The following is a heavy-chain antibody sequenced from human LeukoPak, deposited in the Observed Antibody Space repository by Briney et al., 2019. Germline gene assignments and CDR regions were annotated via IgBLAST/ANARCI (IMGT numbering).Heavy chain of an antibody. CDR1: GFTFDDYA. J-gene: IGHJ3*02. D-gene: IGHD3-22*01. V-gene: IGHV3-43*02. CDR2: ISGDGGST. Sequence: GGSLRLSCAASGFTFDDYAMHWVRQAPGKGLEWVSLISGDGGSTYYADSVKGRFTISRDNSKNSLYLQMNSLRTEDTALYYCAKDSPLYYYDSSGYSHAFDIWGQGTMVTVSS. CDR3: AKDSPLYYYDSSGYSHAFDI.